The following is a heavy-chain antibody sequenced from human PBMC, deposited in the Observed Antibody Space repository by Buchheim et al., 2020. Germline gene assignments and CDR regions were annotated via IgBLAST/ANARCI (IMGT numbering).Heavy chain of an antibody. CDR2: ISGSRGYT. CDR3: AKDLGFGYSSGWYGGDY. CDR1: GFTFASYA. Sequence: EVQLLESGGALVQPGGSLRVSCTGSGFTFASYAMTWVRQGPGKGLEWVSTISGSRGYTYYADSVKGRFTISRDHSENTVYLQMNSLRAEDAAVYYCAKDLGFGYSSGWYGGDYWGQGTL. J-gene: IGHJ4*02. V-gene: IGHV3-23*01. D-gene: IGHD6-19*01.